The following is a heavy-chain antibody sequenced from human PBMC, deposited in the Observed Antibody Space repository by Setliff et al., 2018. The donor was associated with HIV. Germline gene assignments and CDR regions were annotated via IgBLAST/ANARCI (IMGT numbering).Heavy chain of an antibody. CDR1: GGSISSYY. CDR3: ARQLSNSFDY. J-gene: IGHJ4*02. V-gene: IGHV4-59*08. CDR2: IYYSGSI. D-gene: IGHD2-8*01. Sequence: PSETLSLTCTVSGGSISSYYWSWIRQPPGKGLEWIGYIYYSGSINYNPSLKSRVTISVDTSKNQFSLKLTSVTAADTAVYYCARQLSNSFDYWGQGTLVTVSS.